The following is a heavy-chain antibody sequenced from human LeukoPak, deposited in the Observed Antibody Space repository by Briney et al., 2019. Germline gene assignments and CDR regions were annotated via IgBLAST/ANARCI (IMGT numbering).Heavy chain of an antibody. CDR1: GGSFSGYY. CDR2: INHSGST. J-gene: IGHJ6*02. V-gene: IGHV4-34*01. CDR3: ARGYNYYDSSGYYYYYGMDV. D-gene: IGHD3-22*01. Sequence: SETLSLTCAVYGGSFSGYYWSWIRQPPGKGLEWIGEINHSGSTNYNPSLKSRVTISVDTSKNQFSLKLSSVTAADTAVYYCARGYNYYDSSGYYYYYGMDVWGQGTTVTVSS.